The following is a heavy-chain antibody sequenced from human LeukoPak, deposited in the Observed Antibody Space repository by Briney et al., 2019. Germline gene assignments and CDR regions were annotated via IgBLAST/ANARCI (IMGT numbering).Heavy chain of an antibody. CDR2: INAGNGNT. D-gene: IGHD3-22*01. V-gene: IGHV1-3*01. J-gene: IGHJ5*02. Sequence: EASVKVSCKASGYTFTNYAMYWVRQAPGQRLEWMGWINAGNGNTKYSQKFQGRVTITSDTSANTVYMELSSLRSEDTAVYYCARGDFYYDSSDTWGQGTLVTVSS. CDR3: ARGDFYYDSSDT. CDR1: GYTFTNYA.